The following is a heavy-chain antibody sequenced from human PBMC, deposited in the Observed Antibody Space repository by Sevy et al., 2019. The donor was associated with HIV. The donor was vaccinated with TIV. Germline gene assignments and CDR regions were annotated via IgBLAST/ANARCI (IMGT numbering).Heavy chain of an antibody. CDR2: IYTSGST. CDR3: ARALYYYGSGSYQNYYYYGMDV. CDR1: GGSISSYY. V-gene: IGHV4-4*07. Sequence: SETLSLTCTVSGGSISSYYWSWIRQPAGKGLEWIGRIYTSGSTNYNPSLKSRVTMSVDTSKNQFSLKLSSVTAADTAVYYCARALYYYGSGSYQNYYYYGMDVWGQGTTVTVSS. J-gene: IGHJ6*02. D-gene: IGHD3-10*01.